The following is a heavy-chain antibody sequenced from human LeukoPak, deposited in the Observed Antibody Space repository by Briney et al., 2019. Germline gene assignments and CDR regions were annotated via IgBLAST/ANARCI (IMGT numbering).Heavy chain of an antibody. V-gene: IGHV3-74*01. CDR2: INSEGSST. J-gene: IGHJ3*02. CDR1: GFTLSSYL. D-gene: IGHD5-24*01. Sequence: GSLRLSCSAAGFTLSSYLMHWVRQAPGKGLVWVSRINSEGSSTSYADSVKGRFTISRDNAKNTLYLQMNSLRAEDTAVYYCASEMASVHAFDIWGQGTMVTVSS. CDR3: ASEMASVHAFDI.